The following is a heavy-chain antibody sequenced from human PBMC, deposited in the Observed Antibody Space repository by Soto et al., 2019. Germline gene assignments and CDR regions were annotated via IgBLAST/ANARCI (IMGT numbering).Heavy chain of an antibody. V-gene: IGHV1-46*03. CDR2: INPRSTST. J-gene: IGHJ4*01. D-gene: IGHD3-22*01. CDR3: AREGLLGYYDSSGYMDY. CDR1: GYTFSNHY. Sequence: ASVKVSCKASGYTFSNHYMHWVRQAPGQGLEWMGIINPRSTSTSYAQKFQGRVTMTRDTSTSTVYMELSSLRSEDTAVYYCAREGLLGYYDSSGYMDYWGQ.